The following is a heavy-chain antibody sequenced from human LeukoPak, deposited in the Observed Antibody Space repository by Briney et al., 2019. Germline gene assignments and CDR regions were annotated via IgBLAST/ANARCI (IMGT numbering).Heavy chain of an antibody. D-gene: IGHD1-1*01. V-gene: IGHV4-34*01. J-gene: IGHJ4*02. Sequence: SETLSLTCAVYGGSFSGYYWSWIRRPPGKGLEWIGEINHSGSTNYNPSLKSRVTISVDTSKNQFSLKLSSVTAADTAVYYCARHETGTTNFDYWGQGTLVTVSS. CDR3: ARHETGTTNFDY. CDR2: INHSGST. CDR1: GGSFSGYY.